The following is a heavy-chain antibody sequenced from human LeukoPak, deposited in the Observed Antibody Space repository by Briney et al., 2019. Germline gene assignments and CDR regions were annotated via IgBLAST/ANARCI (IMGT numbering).Heavy chain of an antibody. CDR1: GGSISSGDYF. CDR2: TYNSGST. D-gene: IGHD3-3*01. J-gene: IGHJ4*02. Sequence: SETLSLTCSVSGGSISSGDYFWSWIRQPPGKGLEWIGYTYNSGSTYYNPSLKSRATISEDTSKNQFSLKLTSVTAADTAVYYCARSRVRSFDYWGQGTLVTVSS. CDR3: ARSRVRSFDY. V-gene: IGHV4-30-4*01.